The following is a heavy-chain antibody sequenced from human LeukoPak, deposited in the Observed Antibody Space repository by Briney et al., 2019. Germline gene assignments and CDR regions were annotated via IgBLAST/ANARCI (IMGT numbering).Heavy chain of an antibody. CDR2: INPADSEI. J-gene: IGHJ4*02. CDR1: GYSFTNYW. Sequence: GESLKISCKGSGYSFTNYWIGWVRQMPGKGLEWIGIINPADSEIRYSPSFQGQVTMSADKSFSTAYLQWSSLKASDTAIYYCARDKYCTSRSCYFDYWGREPRSPSPQ. D-gene: IGHD2-2*01. V-gene: IGHV5-51*01. CDR3: ARDKYCTSRSCYFDY.